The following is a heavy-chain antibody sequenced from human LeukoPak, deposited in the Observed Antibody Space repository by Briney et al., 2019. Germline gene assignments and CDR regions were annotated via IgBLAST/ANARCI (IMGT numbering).Heavy chain of an antibody. D-gene: IGHD6-19*01. J-gene: IGHJ4*02. CDR3: ARDLTSGWLTADY. Sequence: GGPLRLSCAASGFNFSDYYIHWIRQAPGKGLEWVSYISSSGRTTYYTESVKGRFTISRDNAKNSLYLQMTSLRVEDTAMFYCARDLTSGWLTADYWGQGTLVTVSS. V-gene: IGHV3-11*01. CDR1: GFNFSDYY. CDR2: ISSSGRTT.